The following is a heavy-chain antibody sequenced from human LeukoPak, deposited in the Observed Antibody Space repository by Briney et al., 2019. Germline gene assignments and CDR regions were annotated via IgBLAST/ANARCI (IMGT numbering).Heavy chain of an antibody. Sequence: ASVKLSCKASGYTFSNYYGSWVRQPPGQGLEWMGYINDYRGDTHYAQILQRRINMTTDTSTSSAFMEMKGLRSDDAAVYYCAKWGLVEPGTDYYMYVYGRGTTVLVAS. V-gene: IGHV1-18*01. CDR3: AKWGLVEPGTDYYMYV. D-gene: IGHD2-2*01. CDR2: INDYRGDT. J-gene: IGHJ6*03. CDR1: GYTFSNYY.